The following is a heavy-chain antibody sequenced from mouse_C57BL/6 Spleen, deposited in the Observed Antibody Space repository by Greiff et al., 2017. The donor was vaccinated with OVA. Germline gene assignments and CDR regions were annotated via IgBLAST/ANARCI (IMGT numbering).Heavy chain of an antibody. J-gene: IGHJ1*03. CDR2: INPSNGGT. V-gene: IGHV1-53*01. D-gene: IGHD1-1*01. Sequence: QVQLQQPGTEQVKPGASVKLSCKASGYTFTSYWMHWVKQRPGQGLEWIGNINPSNGGTNYNEKFKSKATLTVDKSSSTAYMQLSSLTSEDSAVYYCARSYYGSSLRYFDVWGTGTTVTVSS. CDR3: ARSYYGSSLRYFDV. CDR1: GYTFTSYW.